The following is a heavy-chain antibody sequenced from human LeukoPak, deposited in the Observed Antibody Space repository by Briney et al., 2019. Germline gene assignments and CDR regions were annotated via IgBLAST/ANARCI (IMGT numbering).Heavy chain of an antibody. V-gene: IGHV3-33*01. CDR1: GFTFSSYG. CDR2: IWYDGSNK. D-gene: IGHD1-14*01. CDR3: ARTSWTGSYYFDY. Sequence: GRSLRLSCAASGFTFSSYGMHWVRQAPGKGLEWMAVIWYDGSNKYYADSVKGRFTISRDNSKNTLYLQMNSLRAEDTAVYYCARTSWTGSYYFDYWGQGTLVTVSS. J-gene: IGHJ4*02.